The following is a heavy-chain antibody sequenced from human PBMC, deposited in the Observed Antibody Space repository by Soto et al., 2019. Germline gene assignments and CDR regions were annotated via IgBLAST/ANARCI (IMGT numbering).Heavy chain of an antibody. Sequence: QVQLVESGGGVVQPGRSLRLSCAASGFTFSSYGMHWVRQAPGKGLEWVAVISNNGNNKYSADPMKGRFTIFRDNSKNTLYLEMNSLRAEDTAVYYCAKDSGRGSADYYFDYWGQGTLVTVSS. CDR2: ISNNGNNK. V-gene: IGHV3-30*18. D-gene: IGHD2-15*01. CDR3: AKDSGRGSADYYFDY. CDR1: GFTFSSYG. J-gene: IGHJ4*02.